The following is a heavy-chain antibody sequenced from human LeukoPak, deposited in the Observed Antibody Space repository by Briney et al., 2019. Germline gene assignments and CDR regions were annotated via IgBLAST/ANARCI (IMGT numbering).Heavy chain of an antibody. Sequence: GGSLRLSCAASGFTFSSYSMNWVRQAPGKGLEGGSYISSSSSTIYYADSVKGRFTISRDNAKNSLYLQMNSLRAEDTAVYYCAKLQSDGLRTYYGMDVWGQGTTVTVSS. V-gene: IGHV3-48*04. CDR3: AKLQSDGLRTYYGMDV. CDR1: GFTFSSYS. CDR2: ISSSSSTI. D-gene: IGHD4-23*01. J-gene: IGHJ6*02.